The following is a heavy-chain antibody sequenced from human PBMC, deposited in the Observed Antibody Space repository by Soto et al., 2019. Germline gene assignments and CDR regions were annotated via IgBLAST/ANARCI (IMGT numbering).Heavy chain of an antibody. CDR3: TRDPLIAVAGNPGDAFDI. CDR1: GFTFGDYA. V-gene: IGHV3-49*03. D-gene: IGHD6-19*01. Sequence: GGSLRLSCTASGFTFGDYAMSWFRQAPGKGLEWVGFIRSKAYGGTTEYAASVKGRFTISRDDSKSIAYLQMNSLKTEDTAVYYCTRDPLIAVAGNPGDAFDIWGQGTMVTVSS. CDR2: IRSKAYGGTT. J-gene: IGHJ3*02.